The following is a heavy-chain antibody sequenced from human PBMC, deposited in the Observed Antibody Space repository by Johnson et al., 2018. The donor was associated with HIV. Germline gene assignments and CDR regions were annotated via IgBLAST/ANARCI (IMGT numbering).Heavy chain of an antibody. CDR1: GFTFSSYA. Sequence: VQLGECGGGLVQPGGSLRLSCAASGFTFSSYAMSWVRQAPGKGLEWVSAISGSGGSTYYADSVKGRFTISRDNSKNTLYLQMNSLRAEDTAVYYCARDAQPLSTFDIWGQGTMVTVSS. D-gene: IGHD1-1*01. CDR2: ISGSGGST. CDR3: ARDAQPLSTFDI. V-gene: IGHV3-23*04. J-gene: IGHJ3*02.